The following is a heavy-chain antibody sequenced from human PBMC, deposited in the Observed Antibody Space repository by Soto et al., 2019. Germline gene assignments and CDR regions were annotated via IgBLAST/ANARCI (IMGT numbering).Heavy chain of an antibody. CDR1: GFTFSDYY. CDR3: VSWRPASAEYFQH. D-gene: IGHD6-13*01. CDR2: ISSSGSTI. J-gene: IGHJ1*01. Sequence: QVQLVESGGGLVKPGGSLRLSCAASGFTFSDYYMSWIRQAPGKGLEWVSYISSSGSTIYYADSVKGRFTISRDNAKNALYLQMNSLRAEDTAVYYCVSWRPASAEYFQHWGQGTLVTVSS. V-gene: IGHV3-11*01.